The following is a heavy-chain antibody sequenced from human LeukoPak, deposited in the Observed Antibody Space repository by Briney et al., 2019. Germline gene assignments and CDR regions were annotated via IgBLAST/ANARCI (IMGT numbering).Heavy chain of an antibody. Sequence: ASVKVSFKASGYTFTGYYMHWVRQAPGQGLEWMGWINPNSGGTNYAQKFQGRVTMTRDTSISTAYMELSRLRSDDTAVYYCARDLGYSYGSYYYYGMDVWGQGTTVTVSS. CDR3: ARDLGYSYGSYYYYGMDV. CDR1: GYTFTGYY. J-gene: IGHJ6*02. CDR2: INPNSGGT. D-gene: IGHD5-18*01. V-gene: IGHV1-2*02.